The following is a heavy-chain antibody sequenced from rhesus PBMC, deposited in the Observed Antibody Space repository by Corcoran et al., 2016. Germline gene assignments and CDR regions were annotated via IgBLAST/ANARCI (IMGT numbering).Heavy chain of an antibody. CDR3: ARGRGLDS. J-gene: IGHJ6*01. V-gene: IGHV4-165*01. CDR2: ISGTSGST. CDR1: GGSFSGFY. Sequence: QVQLQESGPGLVKPSETLSLTCAVSGGSFSGFYWGWIRQPPGKGREWIGYISGTSGSTDYNPSLKSRVTISTDTSKNQFSLKLTSVTAADTAVYYCARGRGLDSWGQGVVVTVSS.